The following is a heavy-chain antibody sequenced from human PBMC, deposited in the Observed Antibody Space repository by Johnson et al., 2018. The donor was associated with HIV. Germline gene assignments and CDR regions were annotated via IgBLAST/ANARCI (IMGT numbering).Heavy chain of an antibody. CDR1: GFTFSSYA. CDR3: ARPHLIFPKNPFDF. J-gene: IGHJ3*01. CDR2: IKQDGSGK. V-gene: IGHV3-7*01. Sequence: EVQLVESGGGLVQPGGSLRLSCAASGFTFSSYAMAWVRQAPGKGLEWVANIKQDGSGKYYVDSVKGRFTVSRDNARNSVFLQLNNLRVEDTAVYFCARPHLIFPKNPFDFWGQGTMVTVSS. D-gene: IGHD3-3*02.